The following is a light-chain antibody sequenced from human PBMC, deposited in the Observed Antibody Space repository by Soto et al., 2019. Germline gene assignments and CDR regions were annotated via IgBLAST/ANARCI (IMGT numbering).Light chain of an antibody. CDR2: RNN. Sequence: QSVLTQPPSACGTPGQGVTISCSGSSSNIGSNYVYWHQQLPGTAPKLLIYRNNQRPSGVPDRFSGSKSGTSASLAISGLRSEDAADYYCAAWDDSLSGVVFGGGTKLTVL. CDR3: AAWDDSLSGVV. CDR1: SSNIGSNY. V-gene: IGLV1-47*01. J-gene: IGLJ2*01.